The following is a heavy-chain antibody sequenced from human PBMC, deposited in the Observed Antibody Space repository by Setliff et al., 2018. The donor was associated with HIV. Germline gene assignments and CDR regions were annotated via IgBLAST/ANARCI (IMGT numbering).Heavy chain of an antibody. V-gene: IGHV1-3*01. CDR3: VRGGNWNYEVVYFDS. Sequence: GASVKVSCKASGYTFTSYDISWVRQAPGQRLEWMGWITVGDGNTKYSQKFQGRVTITSDTSATTAYMELSSLGSEDTAVYYCVRGGNWNYEVVYFDSWGQGTLVTVSS. CDR1: GYTFTSYD. CDR2: ITVGDGNT. J-gene: IGHJ4*02. D-gene: IGHD1-7*01.